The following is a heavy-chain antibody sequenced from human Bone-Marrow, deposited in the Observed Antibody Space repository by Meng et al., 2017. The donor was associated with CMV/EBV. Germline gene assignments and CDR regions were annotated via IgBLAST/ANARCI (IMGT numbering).Heavy chain of an antibody. CDR2: IKQDGSEK. Sequence: GESLKISCAASGFTFSSYWMSWVRQAPGKGLEWVANIKQDGSEKYYVDSVKGRFTISRDNAKNSLYLQMNSLRAEDTAVYYCAREGSGYRNFDYWGQGTRVTGSS. CDR1: GFTFSSYW. CDR3: AREGSGYRNFDY. J-gene: IGHJ4*02. D-gene: IGHD3-3*01. V-gene: IGHV3-7*01.